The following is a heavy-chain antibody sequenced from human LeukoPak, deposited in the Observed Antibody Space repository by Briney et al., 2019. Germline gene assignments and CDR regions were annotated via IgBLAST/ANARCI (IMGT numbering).Heavy chain of an antibody. Sequence: SVKVSCKASGGTFSSYAISWVRQAPGQGLEWMGGIIPIFGTANYAQKFQGRVTITTDESTSTAYMELSSLRSEDTAVYYSARDPHDSSGYYGYWGQGTLVTVSS. V-gene: IGHV1-69*05. CDR1: GGTFSSYA. J-gene: IGHJ4*02. CDR2: IIPIFGTA. CDR3: ARDPHDSSGYYGY. D-gene: IGHD3-22*01.